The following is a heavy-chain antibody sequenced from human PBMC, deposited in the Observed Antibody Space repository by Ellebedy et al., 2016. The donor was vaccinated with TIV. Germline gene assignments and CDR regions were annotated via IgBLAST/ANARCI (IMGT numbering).Heavy chain of an antibody. CDR3: ARAKNYYMDV. CDR2: ISYNGGDK. Sequence: PGGSLRLSCAASGFTFSSWAMHWVRQAPGKGLEWVAFISYNGGDKYYADSVKGRFTISRDNSNNTLYLQMDSLRAEDTAMYYCARAKNYYMDVWGKGTTVTVSS. V-gene: IGHV3-30-3*01. CDR1: GFTFSSWA. J-gene: IGHJ6*03.